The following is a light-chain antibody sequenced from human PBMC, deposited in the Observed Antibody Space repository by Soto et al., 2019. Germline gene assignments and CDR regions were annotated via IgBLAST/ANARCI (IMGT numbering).Light chain of an antibody. J-gene: IGLJ3*02. CDR1: RSNIGSNY. Sequence: QSVLTQPPSASGTPGQRVTISCSGSRSNIGSNYVYWYQQVPGTAPKLLIYRNDQRPSGVPDRFSGSKSGTSASLAISGLRSEDEADYYCAVRDDSLSGPGVFGGGTKLTVL. CDR3: AVRDDSLSGPGV. CDR2: RND. V-gene: IGLV1-47*01.